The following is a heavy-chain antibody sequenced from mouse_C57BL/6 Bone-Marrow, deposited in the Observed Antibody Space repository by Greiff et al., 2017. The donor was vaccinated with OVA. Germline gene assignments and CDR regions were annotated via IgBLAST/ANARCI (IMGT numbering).Heavy chain of an antibody. D-gene: IGHD2-3*01. CDR1: GYAFSSYW. J-gene: IGHJ2*01. CDR3: ASRGWLLLYYFDY. V-gene: IGHV1-80*01. Sequence: QVQLQQSGAELVKPGASVKISCKASGYAFSSYWMNWVKQRPGKGLEWIGQIYPGDGDTNYNGKFKGKATLTADKSSSTAYMQLSSLTSEDSAVYFCASRGWLLLYYFDYWGQGTTLTVSS. CDR2: IYPGDGDT.